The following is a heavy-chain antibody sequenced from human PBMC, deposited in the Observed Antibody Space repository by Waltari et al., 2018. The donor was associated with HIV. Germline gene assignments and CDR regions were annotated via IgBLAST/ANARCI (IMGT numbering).Heavy chain of an antibody. CDR1: GFTSNSYE. D-gene: IGHD3-10*01. Sequence: EVQLVELGGGLVQPGGYLSLSCAASGFTSNSYEMNWVRQAPGKGLEWVSYISSSGSTIYYADSVKGRFTISRDNARNSLYLQINSLRAEDTAVYYCARGYYYDSWSYYKAYWGQGTLVTVSS. CDR3: ARGYYYDSWSYYKAY. CDR2: ISSSGSTI. V-gene: IGHV3-48*03. J-gene: IGHJ4*02.